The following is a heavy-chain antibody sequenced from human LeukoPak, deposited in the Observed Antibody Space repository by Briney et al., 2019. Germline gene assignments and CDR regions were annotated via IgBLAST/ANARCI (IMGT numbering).Heavy chain of an antibody. D-gene: IGHD3-22*01. J-gene: IGHJ5*02. Sequence: GGSLRLSCAASGFSFSVYWMHWVRQAPGKGPVWVSRIKTDGSITDYADSVKGRFTISRDNAKNTLYLQMNSLRAEDTAVYYCARDWSDSSTFVADPWGRGTLVTVSS. V-gene: IGHV3-74*01. CDR3: ARDWSDSSTFVADP. CDR2: IKTDGSIT. CDR1: GFSFSVYW.